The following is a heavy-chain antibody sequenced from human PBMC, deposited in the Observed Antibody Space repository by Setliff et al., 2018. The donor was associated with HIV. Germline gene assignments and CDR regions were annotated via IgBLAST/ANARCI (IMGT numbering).Heavy chain of an antibody. J-gene: IGHJ4*02. CDR1: GSSISSYY. V-gene: IGHV4-4*07. CDR2: IYTSGST. Sequence: SETLSLTCTVSGSSISSYYYWGWIRQPAGKGLEWIGRIYTSGSTKYNPSLKSRVTMSVDTSKNQFSLKLSSVTAADTAVYYCARGVFSGYDKGIDYWGQGTLVTVSS. D-gene: IGHD5-12*01. CDR3: ARGVFSGYDKGIDY.